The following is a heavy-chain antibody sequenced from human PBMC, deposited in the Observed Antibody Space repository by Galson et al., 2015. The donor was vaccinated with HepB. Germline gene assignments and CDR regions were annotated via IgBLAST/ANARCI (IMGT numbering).Heavy chain of an antibody. CDR3: ARGPPLRHHLFRERLDY. D-gene: IGHD2-21*01. J-gene: IGHJ4*02. V-gene: IGHV3-53*01. Sequence: SLRLSCAASGFTVKSTNMSWVRQAPGKGLEWVSDISTGDTTYYADAVRGRFAISRDNSRNTVYLQMNTLRPEDTAVYYCARGPPLRHHLFRERLDYWGQGTLVTVSS. CDR1: GFTVKSTN. CDR2: ISTGDTT.